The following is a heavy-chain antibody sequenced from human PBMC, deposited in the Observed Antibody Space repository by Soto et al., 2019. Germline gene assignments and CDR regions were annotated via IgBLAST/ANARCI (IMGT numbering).Heavy chain of an antibody. CDR1: GGSFSGYY. J-gene: IGHJ6*02. V-gene: IGHV4-34*01. Sequence: SSETLSLTCAVYGGSFSGYYWSWIRQPPGKGLEWIGEINHSGSTNYNPSLKSRVTISVDTSKNQFSLKLSSVTAADTAVYYCARGPYCSSTSCYYNYYYGMDVWGQGTTVTVSS. CDR2: INHSGST. D-gene: IGHD2-2*01. CDR3: ARGPYCSSTSCYYNYYYGMDV.